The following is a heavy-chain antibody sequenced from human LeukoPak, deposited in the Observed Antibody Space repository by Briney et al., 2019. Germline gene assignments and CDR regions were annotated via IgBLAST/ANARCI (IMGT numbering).Heavy chain of an antibody. V-gene: IGHV1-2*06. Sequence: ASVKVSCKASGYTFTDYYIHWVRQAPGQGLEWMGRINPNTDGTTYAQKFQGRVTMTRDTSITTANMELSTLTSDDTAVYYCARETSLSGWSPFDYWGQGTLVTVSS. CDR3: ARETSLSGWSPFDY. CDR1: GYTFTDYY. D-gene: IGHD6-19*01. J-gene: IGHJ4*02. CDR2: INPNTDGT.